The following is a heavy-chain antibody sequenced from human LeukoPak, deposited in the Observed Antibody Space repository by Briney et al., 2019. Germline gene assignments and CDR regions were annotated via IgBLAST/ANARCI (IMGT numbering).Heavy chain of an antibody. J-gene: IGHJ6*02. D-gene: IGHD3-3*01. CDR1: GYTFTSYD. Sequence: ASVKVSCKASGYTFTSYDINWVRQATGQGLKWMGWMNPNSGNTGCAQKFQGRVTTTRNTSISTAYMELSSLRSEDTAVYYCARGRITIFGVVIIRNYYYYYGMDVWGQGTTVTVSS. CDR3: ARGRITIFGVVIIRNYYYYYGMDV. CDR2: MNPNSGNT. V-gene: IGHV1-8*01.